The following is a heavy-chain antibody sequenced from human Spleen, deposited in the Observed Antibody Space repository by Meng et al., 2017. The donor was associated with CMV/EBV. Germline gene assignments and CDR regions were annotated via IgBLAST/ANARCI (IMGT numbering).Heavy chain of an antibody. Sequence: QAPRQQWGPGLLKPSETLSLTYGFYGGPFSGYFYNWVRQPPGKGLEWIGEINLSGRSNYNPALKSRVTMSPDTSKNQFSLKVRSVTDADTAVYYCARGRSENADGDYLDFWGQGTLVTVSS. D-gene: IGHD4-17*01. CDR3: ARGRSENADGDYLDF. CDR1: GGPFSGYF. V-gene: IGHV4-34*01. CDR2: INLSGRS. J-gene: IGHJ4*02.